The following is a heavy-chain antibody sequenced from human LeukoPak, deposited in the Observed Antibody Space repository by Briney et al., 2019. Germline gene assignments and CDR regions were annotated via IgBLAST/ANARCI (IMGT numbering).Heavy chain of an antibody. J-gene: IGHJ4*02. CDR1: GYTFTSYY. CDR3: ARDGESYDFWSGYYIGPFDY. V-gene: IGHV1-46*03. CDR2: INPSGGST. D-gene: IGHD3-3*01. Sequence: WASVKVSCKASGYTFTSYYMHWVRQAPGQGLEWMGIINPSGGSTSYAQKFQGRVTMTRNMSTSTVYMELSSLRSEDAAVYYCARDGESYDFWSGYYIGPFDYWGQGTLVTVSS.